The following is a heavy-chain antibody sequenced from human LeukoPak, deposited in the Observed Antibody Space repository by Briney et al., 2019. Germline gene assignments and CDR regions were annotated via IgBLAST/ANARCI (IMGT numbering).Heavy chain of an antibody. D-gene: IGHD3-22*01. Sequence: GGSLRLSCAVSGITLSNYGMSWVRQAPGKGLEWVAGISDRGSRTNYADSVKGRFTISTDHPKNTLYLQMNSLRAEDTAVYFCAKRGVVIRVILGGFQKRAFYVDSWGQGALVTVSS. CDR3: AKRGVVIRVILGGFQKRAFYVDS. CDR1: GITLSNYG. J-gene: IGHJ4*02. CDR2: ISDRGSRT. V-gene: IGHV3-23*01.